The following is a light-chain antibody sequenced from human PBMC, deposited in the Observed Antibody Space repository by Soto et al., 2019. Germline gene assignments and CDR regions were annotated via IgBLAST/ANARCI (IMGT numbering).Light chain of an antibody. CDR3: QQYGSSPLT. CDR2: GAS. Sequence: EIVLTQSPGTLSLSPGERATLSCRASESVSDNYVAWYQQRSGQAPRLVIYGASSRASAVPDRFSGSGSGADFTLTISRLEPEDCAVYYCQQYGSSPLTFGGGTKVEIK. J-gene: IGKJ4*01. CDR1: ESVSDNY. V-gene: IGKV3-20*01.